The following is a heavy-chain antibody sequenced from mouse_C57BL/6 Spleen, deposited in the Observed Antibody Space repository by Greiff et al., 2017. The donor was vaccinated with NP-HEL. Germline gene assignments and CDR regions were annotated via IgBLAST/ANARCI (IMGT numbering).Heavy chain of an antibody. CDR2: IYPGSGST. CDR3: ALYDSLYYYAMDY. J-gene: IGHJ4*01. CDR1: GYTFTSYW. D-gene: IGHD2-3*01. V-gene: IGHV1-55*01. Sequence: VQLQQPGAELVKPGASVKMSCKASGYTFTSYWITWVKQRPGQGLEWIGDIYPGSGSTNYNEKFKSKATLTVDTSSSTAYMQLSSLTSEDSAVYYCALYDSLYYYAMDYWGQGTSVTVSS.